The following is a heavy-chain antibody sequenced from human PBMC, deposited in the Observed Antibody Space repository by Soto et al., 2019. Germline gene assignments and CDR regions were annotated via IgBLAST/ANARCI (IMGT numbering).Heavy chain of an antibody. CDR1: GFTFDDYA. D-gene: IGHD3-16*02. CDR3: AKVSIDQSYYFDY. V-gene: IGHV3-9*01. Sequence: GGSLRLSCAASGFTFDDYAMHWVRQAPGKGLEWVSGISWNSGSIGYADSVKGRFTISRDNAKNSLYLQMNSLRAEDTTLYYCAKVSIDQSYYFDYWGQGTLVTVSS. J-gene: IGHJ4*02. CDR2: ISWNSGSI.